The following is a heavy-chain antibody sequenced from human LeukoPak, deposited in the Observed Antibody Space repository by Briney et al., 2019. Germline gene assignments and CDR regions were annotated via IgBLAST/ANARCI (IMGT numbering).Heavy chain of an antibody. CDR3: ARGTVNPRYYGMDV. Sequence: GGSLRLSCAAAGFTFSSHSRNWFGQAPGKGLEGVPYISSSSNTIFYPDSVKGRFTISRDNAKNSLYLQMNSLRTEDTAVYYCARGTVNPRYYGMDVWGQGTTVTVSS. CDR1: GFTFSSHS. J-gene: IGHJ6*02. D-gene: IGHD3/OR15-3a*01. CDR2: ISSSSNTI. V-gene: IGHV3-48*04.